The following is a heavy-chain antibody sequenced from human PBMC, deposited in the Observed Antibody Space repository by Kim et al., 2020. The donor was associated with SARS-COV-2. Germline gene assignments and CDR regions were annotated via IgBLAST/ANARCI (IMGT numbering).Heavy chain of an antibody. D-gene: IGHD3-10*01. V-gene: IGHV6-1*01. Sequence: SQTLSLTCAISGDSVSSNSAAWNWIRQSPSRGLEWLGRTYYRSKWYNNYAVSVKSRITINPDTSKNQFSLQLNSATPEDTAVYYCAREFTDGSGSYYEFLGDAHSEPYFDYWGQGTLVTVSS. CDR1: GDSVSSNSAA. CDR2: TYYRSKWYN. J-gene: IGHJ4*02. CDR3: AREFTDGSGSYYEFLGDAHSEPYFDY.